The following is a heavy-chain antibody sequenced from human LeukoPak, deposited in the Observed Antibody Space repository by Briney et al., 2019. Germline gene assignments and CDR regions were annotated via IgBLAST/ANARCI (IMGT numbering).Heavy chain of an antibody. D-gene: IGHD2-8*02. CDR2: IYYSGST. Sequence: SGTLSLTCTVSGGSISSGGYYWSWIRQHPGKGLEWIGYIYYSGSTYYNPSLKSRVTISVDTSKNQFSLKLSSVTAADTAVYYCARVLSQAFDIWGQGTMVTVSS. CDR1: GGSISSGGYY. J-gene: IGHJ3*02. CDR3: ARVLSQAFDI. V-gene: IGHV4-31*03.